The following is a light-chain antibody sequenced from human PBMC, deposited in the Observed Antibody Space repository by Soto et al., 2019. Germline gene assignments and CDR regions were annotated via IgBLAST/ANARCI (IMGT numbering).Light chain of an antibody. V-gene: IGKV1-27*01. J-gene: IGKJ5*01. CDR2: AAP. CDR1: QGISNY. Sequence: DIQMTQSPSPLSASVGDRVTITCRASQGISNYLSWYQQKPGKVPKLLIYAAPTLQSGVPSRFSGSGSGADFTLTISSLQPEDVATYYCQKYNSAPLTFGQGTRLEIK. CDR3: QKYNSAPLT.